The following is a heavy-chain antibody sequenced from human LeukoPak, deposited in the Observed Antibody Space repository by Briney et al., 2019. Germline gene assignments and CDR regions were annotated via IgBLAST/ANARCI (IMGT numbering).Heavy chain of an antibody. Sequence: ASVTVSCKASGYTFTSYGISWVRQAPGQGLEGMGWISAYNGNTNYAQKLQGRVTMTTDTSTSTAYMELRSLRSDDTAVYYCARDGADYYDSSGYYSHWFDPWGQGTLVTVSS. CDR1: GYTFTSYG. D-gene: IGHD3-22*01. J-gene: IGHJ5*02. CDR3: ARDGADYYDSSGYYSHWFDP. CDR2: ISAYNGNT. V-gene: IGHV1-18*01.